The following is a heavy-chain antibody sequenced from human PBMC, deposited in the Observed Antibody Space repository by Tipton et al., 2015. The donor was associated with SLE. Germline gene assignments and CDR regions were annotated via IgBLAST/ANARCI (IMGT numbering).Heavy chain of an antibody. CDR2: IYTSGAT. J-gene: IGHJ3*02. CDR3: ARVWLNNACDI. V-gene: IGHV4-4*07. D-gene: IGHD2-8*01. CDR1: GVSISSSY. Sequence: TLSLTCNVSGVSISSSYWSWIRQPAGKGLEWIGRIYTSGATDDNPSLKSRVTMSVDMSKNQIFLKMTSVTAADSAVYFCARVWLNNACDIWGQGTRVTVSS.